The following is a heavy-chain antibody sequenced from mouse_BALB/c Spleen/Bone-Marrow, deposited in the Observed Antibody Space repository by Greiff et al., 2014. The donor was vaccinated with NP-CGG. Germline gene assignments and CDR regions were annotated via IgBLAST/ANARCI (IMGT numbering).Heavy chain of an antibody. CDR2: ISCYNGAT. CDR1: GYSFTGYY. V-gene: IGHV1S34*01. CDR3: ARTPYESYWYFDV. D-gene: IGHD2-12*01. J-gene: IGHJ1*01. Sequence: LVKTGASVKISCKASGYSFTGYYMHWVKQSHGKSLEWIGYISCYNGATXXXXXXKGXAPLTXXTSPSTAYMQFNSXTXXDSAVYYGARTPYESYWYFDVWGAGTTVTVSS.